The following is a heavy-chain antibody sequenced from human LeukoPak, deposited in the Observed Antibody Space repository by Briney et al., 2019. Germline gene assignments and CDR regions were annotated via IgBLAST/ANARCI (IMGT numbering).Heavy chain of an antibody. V-gene: IGHV4-39*01. CDR3: ARTPDRIYWYFDL. Sequence: PSETLSLTCTVSGGSISSSSYYWGWIRQPPGKGLEWIGSIYYSGSTYYNPSLKSRVTISVDTSKNQFSLKLSSVTAADTAVYYCARTPDRIYWYFDLWGRGTLVTVSS. J-gene: IGHJ2*01. CDR1: GGSISSSSYY. D-gene: IGHD1-14*01. CDR2: IYYSGST.